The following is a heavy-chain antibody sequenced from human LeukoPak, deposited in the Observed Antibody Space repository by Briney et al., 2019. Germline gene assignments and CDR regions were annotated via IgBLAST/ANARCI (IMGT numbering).Heavy chain of an antibody. J-gene: IGHJ6*02. D-gene: IGHD3-9*01. CDR2: INAGNGNT. Sequence: ASVKVSCKASGYTFTSYAMHWVRQAPGQRLEWMGWINAGNGNTKYSQKFQGRVTMTRNTSISTAYMELSSLRSEDTAVYYCARGGVLRYFDWLRYYYYYGMDVWGQGTTVTVSS. CDR3: ARGGVLRYFDWLRYYYYYGMDV. V-gene: IGHV1-3*01. CDR1: GYTFTSYA.